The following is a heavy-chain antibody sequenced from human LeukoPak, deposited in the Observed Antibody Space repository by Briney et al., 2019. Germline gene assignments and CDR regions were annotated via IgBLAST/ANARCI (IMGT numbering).Heavy chain of an antibody. V-gene: IGHV3-15*01. CDR3: TTLVGTWHGY. Sequence: GGSLRLSCAASGFTFSGSVMHWVRQASGKGLEWVGRIRSKTDGGTTDYAAPVKGRFTISRDDSKNTLYLQMNSLKTEDTAVYYCTTLVGTWHGYWGQGTLVTVSS. J-gene: IGHJ4*02. CDR2: IRSKTDGGTT. D-gene: IGHD1-1*01. CDR1: GFTFSGSV.